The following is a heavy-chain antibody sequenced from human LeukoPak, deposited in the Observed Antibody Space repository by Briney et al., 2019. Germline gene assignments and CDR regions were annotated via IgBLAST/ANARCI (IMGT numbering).Heavy chain of an antibody. CDR3: ARVGYSSGWLRFYLDY. J-gene: IGHJ4*02. D-gene: IGHD6-19*01. CDR1: GYTFTGYY. CDR2: INPNSGGT. Sequence: GASVKVSCKASGYTFTGYYMHWVRQAPGQGLEWMGWINPNSGGTNYAQKFQGRVTMTRDTSISTAYMELSRLRSDDTAVYYCARVGYSSGWLRFYLDYWGQGTLVTVSS. V-gene: IGHV1-2*02.